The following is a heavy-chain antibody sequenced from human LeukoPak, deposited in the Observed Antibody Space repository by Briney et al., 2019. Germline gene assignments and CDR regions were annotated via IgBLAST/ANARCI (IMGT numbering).Heavy chain of an antibody. CDR3: ARDLTPSRYSSSWNRFDY. CDR1: GVTFSSNT. D-gene: IGHD6-13*01. V-gene: IGHV3-30-3*01. J-gene: IGHJ4*02. Sequence: PGRSLRLSCAASGVTFSSNTMHWVRLAPGKGLEWVALISYDGSNKYYADSVKGRFTISRDNSQNTLYLQMNSLRAEDTAVYYCARDLTPSRYSSSWNRFDYWGQGTLVTVSS. CDR2: ISYDGSNK.